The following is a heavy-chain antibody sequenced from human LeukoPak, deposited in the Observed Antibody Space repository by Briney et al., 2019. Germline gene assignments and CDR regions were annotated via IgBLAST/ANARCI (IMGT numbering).Heavy chain of an antibody. CDR2: ISGSGGST. J-gene: IGHJ4*02. CDR3: AKVFGRVGTFDY. Sequence: GGSLRLSCAASGFTFSSYAMSWVRQAPGKGLEWVSAISGSGGSTYHADSVKGRFTISRDKSKNTLYLQMNSLRAEDTAVYYCAKVFGRVGTFDYWGQGTLVTVSS. D-gene: IGHD3-3*01. V-gene: IGHV3-23*01. CDR1: GFTFSSYA.